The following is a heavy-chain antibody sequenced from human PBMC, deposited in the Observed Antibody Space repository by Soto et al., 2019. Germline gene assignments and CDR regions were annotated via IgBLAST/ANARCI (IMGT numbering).Heavy chain of an antibody. Sequence: PGASLTISCKGCGYSFTSYWIGWVRQIPGKGLEWMGIIYPGDSDTRYIPSFQVQVTIPADKSISTAYLQWSSLKASATAIHSCARQVGADSAPRGYYYSMDVWGQGTT. CDR2: IYPGDSDT. CDR1: GYSFTSYW. D-gene: IGHD1-26*01. J-gene: IGHJ6*02. CDR3: ARQVGADSAPRGYYYSMDV. V-gene: IGHV5-51*01.